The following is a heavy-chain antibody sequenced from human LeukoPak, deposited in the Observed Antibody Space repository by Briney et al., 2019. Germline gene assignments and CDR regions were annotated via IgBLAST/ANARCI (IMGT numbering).Heavy chain of an antibody. D-gene: IGHD3-22*01. CDR2: IYSHGST. CDR1: GFTVSSSY. Sequence: PGGSLRLPCAASGFTVSSSYMSWVRQAPGKGLEWVSVIYSHGSTYYADSVKGRFTISRDNSKNTLYLQMNSLRAEDTAVYHCARDYYDSSGFYYSDFWGQGTQVTVSS. V-gene: IGHV3-66*01. CDR3: ARDYYDSSGFYYSDF. J-gene: IGHJ4*02.